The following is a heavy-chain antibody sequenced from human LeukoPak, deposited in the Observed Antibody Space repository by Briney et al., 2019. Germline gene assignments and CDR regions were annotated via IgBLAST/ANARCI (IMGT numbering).Heavy chain of an antibody. D-gene: IGHD3-10*01. J-gene: IGHJ4*02. CDR2: INHSGST. CDR3: ASRPSNFYGSGSYYNGYFDY. Sequence: SETLSLTCAVYGGSFSGYYWSWIRRPPGKGLEWIGEINHSGSTNYNPSLKSRVTISVDTSKNQFSLKLSSVTAADTAVYYCASRPSNFYGSGSYYNGYFDYWGQGTLVTVSS. CDR1: GGSFSGYY. V-gene: IGHV4-34*01.